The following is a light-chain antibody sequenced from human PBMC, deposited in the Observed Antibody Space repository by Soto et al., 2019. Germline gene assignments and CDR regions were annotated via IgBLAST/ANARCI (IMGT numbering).Light chain of an antibody. CDR2: EVS. Sequence: SLTGTSSDVGGYNYVSWYQQHPGKAPKLMISEVSKRPSGVPDRFSGSKSGNTASLTVSGLQAEDEADYYCSSFAGNNNLVFGGGTKVTVL. CDR1: SSDVGGYNY. J-gene: IGLJ2*01. CDR3: SSFAGNNNLV. V-gene: IGLV2-8*01.